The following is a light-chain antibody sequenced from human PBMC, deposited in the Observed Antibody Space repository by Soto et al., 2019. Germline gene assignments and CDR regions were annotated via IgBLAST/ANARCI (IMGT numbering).Light chain of an antibody. J-gene: IGLJ3*02. V-gene: IGLV2-8*01. CDR3: SSYAGSYTGV. Sequence: QSALTQPPSASGSPGQSVTISCTGTSSDVGGYDYVSWHQQHPGKAPKVIIYGVSKRPSGVPDRFSGSKSGNTASLTVSGLQAEDEADYYCSSYAGSYTGVFGGGTKLTVL. CDR1: SSDVGGYDY. CDR2: GVS.